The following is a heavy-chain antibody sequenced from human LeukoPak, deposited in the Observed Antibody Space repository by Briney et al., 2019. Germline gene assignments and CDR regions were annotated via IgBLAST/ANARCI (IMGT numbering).Heavy chain of an antibody. CDR3: TRDRGSTEFDY. CDR2: INGDGSRI. CDR1: GFTFSSHW. J-gene: IGHJ4*02. V-gene: IGHV3-74*01. D-gene: IGHD6-13*01. Sequence: GGSLRLSRAASGFTFSSHWMHWVRQAPGKGLVWVSRINGDGSRISYADSVKGRFTISRDNAKNTLYLQMNSLRAEDTAVYYCTRDRGSTEFDYWGQGTLVTVSS.